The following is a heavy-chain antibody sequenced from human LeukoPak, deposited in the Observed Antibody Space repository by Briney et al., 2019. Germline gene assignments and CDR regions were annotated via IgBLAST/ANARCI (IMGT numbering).Heavy chain of an antibody. CDR1: GGSFSGYY. V-gene: IGHV4-34*01. Sequence: SETLSLTCAAYGGSFSGYYWSWIRQPPGKGLEWIGEINHSGSTNYNPSLKSRVTISVDTSKNQFSLKLSSVTAADTAVYYCARDSSGITPFDYWGQGTLVTVSS. D-gene: IGHD3-22*01. CDR2: INHSGST. CDR3: ARDSSGITPFDY. J-gene: IGHJ4*02.